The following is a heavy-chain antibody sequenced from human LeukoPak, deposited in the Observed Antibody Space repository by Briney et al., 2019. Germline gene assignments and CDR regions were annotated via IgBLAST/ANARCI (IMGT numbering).Heavy chain of an antibody. CDR2: INPNSGGT. CDR1: GYTFTGYY. Sequence: ASVKVSCKASGYTFTGYYMHWVRQAPGQGLEWMGWINPNSGGTNHAQKFQGRVTMTRDTSISTAYMELSRLRSDDTAVYYCARGRHYYDSSDYYYEGDAFDIWGQGTMVTVSS. D-gene: IGHD3-22*01. CDR3: ARGRHYYDSSDYYYEGDAFDI. V-gene: IGHV1-2*02. J-gene: IGHJ3*02.